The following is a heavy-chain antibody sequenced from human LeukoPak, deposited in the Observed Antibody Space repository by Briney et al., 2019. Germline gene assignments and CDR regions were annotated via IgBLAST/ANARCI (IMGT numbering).Heavy chain of an antibody. CDR3: MRETISAAGPFDY. CDR2: INWNGGST. Sequence: PGGSLRLSCAASGFTFGDYGMGWVRQAPGKGLEWVSSINWNGGSTGYADSVKGRFTISRDNPKNSLFLQMASLRPDDTALYYCMRETISAAGPFDYGGQGTLVTVSS. V-gene: IGHV3-20*04. CDR1: GFTFGDYG. D-gene: IGHD6-13*01. J-gene: IGHJ4*02.